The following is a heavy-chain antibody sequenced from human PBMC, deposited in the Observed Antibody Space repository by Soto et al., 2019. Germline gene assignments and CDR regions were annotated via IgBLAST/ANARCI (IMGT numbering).Heavy chain of an antibody. J-gene: IGHJ6*03. CDR2: IHYSGST. CDR1: GGPISSYY. CDR3: ASAVGSPYYYIDV. Sequence: SETLSLTCTVSGGPISSYYWSWIRQPPGKGLEWIGYIHYSGSTDYNPSLKSRVTISGDTSKKQFSLKLNSVTAADTAVYYCASAVGSPYYYIDVWGKGTTVTVSS. V-gene: IGHV4-59*01. D-gene: IGHD2-15*01.